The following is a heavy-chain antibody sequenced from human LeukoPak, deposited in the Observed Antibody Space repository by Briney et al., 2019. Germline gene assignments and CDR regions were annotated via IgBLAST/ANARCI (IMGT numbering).Heavy chain of an antibody. CDR1: GGSINSGGYY. D-gene: IGHD2-2*01. Sequence: SETLSLTCTVSGGSINSGGYYWNWIRQPPGKGLEWIGFIYHSGSTYYNPSLKSRVTISVDRSKNQFSLKLSSVTAADTAVYYCASLLGYCSSTSCLSAYYFDYWGQGTLVTVSS. J-gene: IGHJ4*02. CDR3: ASLLGYCSSTSCLSAYYFDY. V-gene: IGHV4-30-2*01. CDR2: IYHSGST.